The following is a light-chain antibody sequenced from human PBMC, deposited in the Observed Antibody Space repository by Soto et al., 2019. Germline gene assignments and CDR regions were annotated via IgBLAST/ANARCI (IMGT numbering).Light chain of an antibody. CDR3: QQYSVWPLVT. V-gene: IGKV3-15*01. J-gene: IGKJ4*01. CDR1: QSVGTY. Sequence: EIVMTQSPATLSVSPGERATLSCRASQSVGTYLAWYQQKPGQTPRLLIFGASTRATGIPARFSGSGSGSEFTLTISSLQSEDFALYSCQQYSVWPLVTFGGGTKVEIK. CDR2: GAS.